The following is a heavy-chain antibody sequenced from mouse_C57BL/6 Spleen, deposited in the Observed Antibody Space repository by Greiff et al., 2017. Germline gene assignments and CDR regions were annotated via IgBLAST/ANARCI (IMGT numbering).Heavy chain of an antibody. CDR3: ARVITTAYYAMDY. Sequence: QVQLQQPGTELVKPGASVKLSCKASGYTFTSYWMHWVKQRPGQGLEWIGNINPSNGGTNYNEKFKSKATLTVDKSSSTAYIQLSSLTSEDSAVYYCARVITTAYYAMDYWGQGTSVTVSS. J-gene: IGHJ4*01. V-gene: IGHV1-53*01. CDR2: INPSNGGT. D-gene: IGHD1-1*01. CDR1: GYTFTSYW.